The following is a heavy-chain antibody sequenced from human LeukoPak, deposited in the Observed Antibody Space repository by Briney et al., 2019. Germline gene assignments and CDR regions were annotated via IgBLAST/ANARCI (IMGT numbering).Heavy chain of an antibody. CDR3: ARESSSGSYTDAFDI. V-gene: IGHV4-61*01. CDR1: GGSVSSGSYY. D-gene: IGHD3-10*01. J-gene: IGHJ3*02. CDR2: IYYSGST. Sequence: SQTLSLTCTVSGGSVSSGSYYWSWIRQPPGKGLEWIGYIYYSGSTNYNPSLKSRVTISVDTSKNQFSLKLSSVTAADTAVYYCARESSSGSYTDAFDIWGQGTMVTVSS.